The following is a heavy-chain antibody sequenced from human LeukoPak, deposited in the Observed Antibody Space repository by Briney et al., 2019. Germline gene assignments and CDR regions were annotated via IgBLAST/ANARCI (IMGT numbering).Heavy chain of an antibody. J-gene: IGHJ4*02. CDR1: GFTFRNCA. V-gene: IGHV3-23*01. D-gene: IGHD3-10*01. CDR2: ISGTGYNT. CDR3: AKHVSGSLFYFDY. Sequence: PGGSLRLSCAASGFTFRNCAMSWVRQAPGKGLEWVSGISGTGYNTYYADSVKSRFTISRDNSKNTLYLQMNSLGAEDTAVYYCAKHVSGSLFYFDYWGQRTLVTVSS.